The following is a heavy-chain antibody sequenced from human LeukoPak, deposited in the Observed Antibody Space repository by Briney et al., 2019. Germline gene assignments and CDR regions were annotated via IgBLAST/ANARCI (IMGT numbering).Heavy chain of an antibody. V-gene: IGHV4-38-2*02. CDR3: ARAVSPYGDYEFDY. J-gene: IGHJ4*02. D-gene: IGHD4-17*01. Sequence: TSETLSLTCTVSGYSISSGYYWGWIRQPPGKGLEWIGSIYRSGSTYYNPSLKSRVTISVDRSKNQFSLKLSSVTAADTAVYYCARAVSPYGDYEFDYWGQGTLVTVSS. CDR2: IYRSGST. CDR1: GYSISSGYY.